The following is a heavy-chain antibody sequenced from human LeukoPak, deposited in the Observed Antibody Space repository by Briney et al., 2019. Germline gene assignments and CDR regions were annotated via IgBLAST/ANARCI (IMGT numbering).Heavy chain of an antibody. Sequence: SETLSLTCTVSGGSISSYYWSWIRQPPGKGLEWIGYIYYSGSTNYNPSLKSRVTISVDTSKNQFSLNLSSVTAADTAVYYCARDSSRAMVYYFDYWGQGTLVTVSS. CDR1: GGSISSYY. CDR2: IYYSGST. V-gene: IGHV4-59*01. CDR3: ARDSSRAMVYYFDY. J-gene: IGHJ4*02. D-gene: IGHD5-18*01.